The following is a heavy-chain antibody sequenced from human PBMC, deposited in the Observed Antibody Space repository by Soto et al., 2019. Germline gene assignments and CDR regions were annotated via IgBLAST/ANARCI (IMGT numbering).Heavy chain of an antibody. Sequence: SETLSLTCTVSGDSISDSNYYWSWIRQPPGKGLEWIAYIYHSGTTKYNPSLKSRVTISVDTSKNQFSLTLSSVTAADTAMYYCARGSTTGRHGTFDQWGQGTLVTVSS. CDR1: GDSISDSNYY. J-gene: IGHJ4*02. CDR2: IYHSGTT. CDR3: ARGSTTGRHGTFDQ. D-gene: IGHD2-8*02. V-gene: IGHV4-61*01.